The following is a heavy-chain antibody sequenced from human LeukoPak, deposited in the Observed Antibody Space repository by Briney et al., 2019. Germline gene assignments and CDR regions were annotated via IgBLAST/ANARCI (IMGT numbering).Heavy chain of an antibody. D-gene: IGHD6-13*01. Sequence: SETLSLTCTVSGGSVSSYYWSWIRQPAGKGLEWIGHIYTSGSTNYNPSLKSRVTMSVDTSKNQFSLKLSSVTAADTAVYYCARGLEEQLGGYGMDVWGQGTTVTVSS. CDR2: IYTSGST. V-gene: IGHV4-4*07. CDR1: GGSVSSYY. CDR3: ARGLEEQLGGYGMDV. J-gene: IGHJ6*02.